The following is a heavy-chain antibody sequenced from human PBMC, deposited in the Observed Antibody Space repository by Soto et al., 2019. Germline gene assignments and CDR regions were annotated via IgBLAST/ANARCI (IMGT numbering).Heavy chain of an antibody. CDR2: ISSSSSTI. V-gene: IGHV3-48*02. D-gene: IGHD3-10*01. CDR1: GFTFSSYS. Sequence: PGGSLRLSCAVSGFTFSSYSMNWVRQAPGKGLEWVSYISSSSSTIYYADSVKGRFTISRDNAKNSLYLQMNSLRDEDTAVYYCASYYGSGSYIYYYYGMDVWGQGTTVTVSS. J-gene: IGHJ6*02. CDR3: ASYYGSGSYIYYYYGMDV.